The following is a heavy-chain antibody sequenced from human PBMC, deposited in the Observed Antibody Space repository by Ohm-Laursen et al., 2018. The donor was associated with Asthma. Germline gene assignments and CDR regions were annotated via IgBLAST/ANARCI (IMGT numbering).Heavy chain of an antibody. D-gene: IGHD4-23*01. CDR3: AREATVITRYFDS. J-gene: IGHJ4*02. CDR2: IFQTGSS. Sequence: PSQTLSLTCTASGGSITSGPFYWGWIRQHPGKGLEWIGYIFQTGSSYYNPSLKSRVSISVDTSKNQFSLRVSSVTAADTAVYYCAREATVITRYFDSWGQGILVTVSS. V-gene: IGHV4-31*03. CDR1: GGSITSGPFY.